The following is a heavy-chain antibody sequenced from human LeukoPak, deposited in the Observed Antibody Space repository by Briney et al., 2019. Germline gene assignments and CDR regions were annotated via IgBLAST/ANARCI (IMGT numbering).Heavy chain of an antibody. J-gene: IGHJ4*02. D-gene: IGHD5-12*01. CDR2: ISYDGSNK. CDR1: GFTFSSYA. V-gene: IGHV3-30-3*01. Sequence: TGGSLRLSCAASGFTFSSYAMHWVRQAPGKGLEWVAVISYDGSNKYYADSVKGRFTISRDNSKNTLYLQMNGLRAEDTAVYYCARGDGYNSYFDYWGQGTLVTVSS. CDR3: ARGDGYNSYFDY.